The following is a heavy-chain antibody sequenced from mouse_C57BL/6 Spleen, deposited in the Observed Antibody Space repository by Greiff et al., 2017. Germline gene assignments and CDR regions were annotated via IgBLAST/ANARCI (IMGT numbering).Heavy chain of an antibody. Sequence: DVKLVESGGDLVKPGGSLKLSCAASGFTFSSYGMSWVRQTPDKRLEWVATISSSGSYTYYPDSVKGRVTISRDNAKNTLYLQMSSLKDEDTAMYDCARHIYSDDAMDYWGQGTSVTVSS. CDR3: ARHIYSDDAMDY. J-gene: IGHJ4*01. CDR1: GFTFSSYG. D-gene: IGHD2-1*01. V-gene: IGHV5-6*02. CDR2: ISSSGSYT.